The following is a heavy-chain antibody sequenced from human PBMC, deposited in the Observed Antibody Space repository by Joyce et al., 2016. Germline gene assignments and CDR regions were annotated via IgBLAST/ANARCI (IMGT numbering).Heavy chain of an antibody. Sequence: QMQLVESGGGVVQPGRSLRLSCVASGFTFSNYGMHWVRQAPGKGLEWVAVIWFDGAKKYYADSVKGRFTISRDNSKNTLYLQMNSLGAEDTAVYYCASESGLAAVGTSFDYWGQGTLVTVSS. CDR3: ASESGLAAVGTSFDY. J-gene: IGHJ4*02. V-gene: IGHV3-33*01. CDR2: IWFDGAKK. D-gene: IGHD6-13*01. CDR1: GFTFSNYG.